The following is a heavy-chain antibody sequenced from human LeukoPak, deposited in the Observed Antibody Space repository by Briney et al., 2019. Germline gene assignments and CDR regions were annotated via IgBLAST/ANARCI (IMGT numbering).Heavy chain of an antibody. CDR2: ISSSGNTK. D-gene: IGHD3-22*01. V-gene: IGHV3-48*03. CDR1: GFTFSSYE. Sequence: GGSLRLSCAASGFTFSSYEMNWVRQAPGKGLEWVSYISSSGNTKYYADSVKGRFTISRDNAKNSLYLQMNSLRAEDTAVYYCAGRDSPRRYFDLWGRGTLVTVSS. J-gene: IGHJ2*01. CDR3: AGRDSPRRYFDL.